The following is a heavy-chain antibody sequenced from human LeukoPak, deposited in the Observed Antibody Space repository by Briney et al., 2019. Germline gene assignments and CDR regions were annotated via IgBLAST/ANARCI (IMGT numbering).Heavy chain of an antibody. J-gene: IGHJ5*02. D-gene: IGHD2-8*01. V-gene: IGHV3-74*01. CDR3: ARAGYCTNGVCYVGWFDP. Sequence: GGSLRLSCAASGFTFSSYWMNWVRQAPGKGLVWVSRISGDGRSTSYADSVKGRFTISRDNAKNMLYLQMNSLRAEDTAVYYCARAGYCTNGVCYVGWFDPWGQGTLVTVSS. CDR1: GFTFSSYW. CDR2: ISGDGRST.